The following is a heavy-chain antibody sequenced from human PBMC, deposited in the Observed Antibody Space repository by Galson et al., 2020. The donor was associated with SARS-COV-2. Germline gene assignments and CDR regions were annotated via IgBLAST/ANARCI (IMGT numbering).Heavy chain of an antibody. D-gene: IGHD2-2*02. V-gene: IGHV1-18*04. CDR2: ISAYRDNS. J-gene: IGHJ4*02. CDR3: ARGQTVFCGTTSCYNYFEY. CDR1: GYTFTSYG. Sequence: DSVKVSCKASGYTFTSYGIGWVRQAPGQGLEWMGWISAYRDNSNYAQQFQGRVTMTTDTSTNTAYMELRRLRSEDTAVYFCARGQTVFCGTTSCYNYFEYWGQGTLVTVSS.